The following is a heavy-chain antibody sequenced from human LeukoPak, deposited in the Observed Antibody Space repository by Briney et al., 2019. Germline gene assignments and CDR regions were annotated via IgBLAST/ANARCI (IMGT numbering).Heavy chain of an antibody. V-gene: IGHV3-23*01. CDR1: GFIFRNYG. D-gene: IGHD5-18*01. J-gene: IGHJ4*02. Sequence: GGTLRLSCAASGFIFRNYGMNWVRQPPGKGLEWVSGVSPNGETAYYADSVKGRFTISRDNPKNTVYLQVRSLRAEDTAVYYCAKDLGWIQFGYWGQGALVTVSS. CDR2: VSPNGETA. CDR3: AKDLGWIQFGY.